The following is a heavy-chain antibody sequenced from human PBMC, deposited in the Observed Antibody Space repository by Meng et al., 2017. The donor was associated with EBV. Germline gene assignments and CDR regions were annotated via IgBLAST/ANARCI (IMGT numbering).Heavy chain of an antibody. V-gene: IGHV3-15*01. Sequence: DVRRVEDGGGLVRAGGSLDLSCAAVGFTFRNAWMNWVRQAPGKCLEWVGRIRSKTDDGPIDYAAPVKGRLRISRDDSKDTLHLQMNSLKTEDTAMYYCTTDEEGSRFWGQGTLVTVSS. CDR1: GFTFRNAW. CDR3: TTDEEGSRF. D-gene: IGHD3-10*01. CDR2: IRSKTDDGPI. J-gene: IGHJ4*02.